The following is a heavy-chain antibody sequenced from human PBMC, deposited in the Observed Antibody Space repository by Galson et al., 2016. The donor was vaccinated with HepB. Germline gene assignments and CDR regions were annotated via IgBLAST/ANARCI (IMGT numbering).Heavy chain of an antibody. CDR1: GFTFSSYG. Sequence: SLRLSCAASGFTFSSYGMHWVRQAPGKGLEWVAFISYDGSNKKYADSVKGRFTISSDNSNSMLFLQMSSRRADDTAVYYCARRHEYCPPVGCSVDYWGQGTLVSVSS. J-gene: IGHJ4*02. D-gene: IGHD2/OR15-2a*01. V-gene: IGHV3-30*03. CDR3: ARRHEYCPPVGCSVDY. CDR2: ISYDGSNK.